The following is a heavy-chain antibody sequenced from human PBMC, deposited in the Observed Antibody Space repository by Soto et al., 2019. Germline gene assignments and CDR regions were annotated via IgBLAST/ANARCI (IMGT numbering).Heavy chain of an antibody. CDR3: ARAPKVSGSAQTRPDF. J-gene: IGHJ4*02. Sequence: KASETLSLTCSLYSGSLSGFYWSWIRQPPGKRLEWIGEISQSGSTNYNPSLRSRVSISVDSSKNQFSLELTSVTAADTAVYYCARAPKVSGSAQTRPDFWGQGALVTVSS. CDR1: SGSLSGFY. CDR2: ISQSGST. V-gene: IGHV4-34*01. D-gene: IGHD6-6*01.